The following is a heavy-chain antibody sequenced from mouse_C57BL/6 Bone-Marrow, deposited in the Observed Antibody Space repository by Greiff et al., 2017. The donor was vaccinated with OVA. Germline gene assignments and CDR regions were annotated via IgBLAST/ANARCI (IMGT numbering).Heavy chain of an antibody. D-gene: IGHD4-1*01. CDR2: IYPSDSET. CDR1: GYTFTSYW. CDR3: ARGWDLTFDY. Sequence: QVQLQQPGAELVRPGSSVKLSCKASGYTFTSYWMDWVKQRPGQGLEWIGNIYPSDSETHYNQKFKDKATLTVDKSSSTAYMQLSSLTSEDSAVYYCARGWDLTFDYWGQGTTLTVSS. V-gene: IGHV1-61*01. J-gene: IGHJ2*01.